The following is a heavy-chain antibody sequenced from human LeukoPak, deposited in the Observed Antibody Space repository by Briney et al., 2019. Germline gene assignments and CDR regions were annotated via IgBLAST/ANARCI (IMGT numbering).Heavy chain of an antibody. D-gene: IGHD2-2*01. Sequence: PSETLSLTCSVSGAFSSSYYWTWIRQPAGKGLEWIGRIYTGRSANYNPSLRSRVNMSVDKSKNQFSLKLSSVTAADTAVYYCARGCSSTSCYFSGGNWFDPWGQGTLVIVSS. CDR3: ARGCSSTSCYFSGGNWFDP. CDR2: IYTGRSA. J-gene: IGHJ5*02. CDR1: GAFSSSYY. V-gene: IGHV4-4*07.